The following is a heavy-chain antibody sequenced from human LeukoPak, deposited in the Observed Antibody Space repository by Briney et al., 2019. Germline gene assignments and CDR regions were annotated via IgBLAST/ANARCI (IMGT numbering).Heavy chain of an antibody. CDR3: ASDRGREFDY. D-gene: IGHD3-10*01. J-gene: IGHJ4*02. Sequence: ASVKVSCKASGYTFTSYYMHWVRQAPAQGLEWMGIINPSGGSTSYAQKFQGRVTMTRDTSTSTLYMELSSLRSEDTAVYYCASDRGREFDYWGQGTLVTVSS. CDR1: GYTFTSYY. CDR2: INPSGGST. V-gene: IGHV1-46*01.